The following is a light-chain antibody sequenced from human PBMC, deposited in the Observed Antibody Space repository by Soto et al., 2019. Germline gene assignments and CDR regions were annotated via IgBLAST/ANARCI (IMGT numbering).Light chain of an antibody. Sequence: DIQMTQSPSSLSASVADRVTITCRASQNIGRYLAWYQQQPGKAPNLLIYAASTLQSGVPSRFSGSGSGTDFTLTSSSLQPDDFANYYCQQTYTTPRTFGQGTKVEIK. J-gene: IGKJ2*01. CDR3: QQTYTTPRT. V-gene: IGKV1-39*01. CDR1: QNIGRY. CDR2: AAS.